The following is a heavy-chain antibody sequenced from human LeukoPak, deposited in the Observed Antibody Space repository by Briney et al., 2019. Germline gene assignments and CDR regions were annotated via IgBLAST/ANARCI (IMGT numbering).Heavy chain of an antibody. CDR2: ISSSGSTI. CDR1: GFTFSDYY. J-gene: IGHJ5*02. V-gene: IGHV3-11*01. Sequence: PGGSLRLSCAASGFTFSDYYMSWIRQAPGKGLEWVSYISSSGSTIYYADSVKGRFTISRDNAKNSLYLQMNSLRAEDTAVYYCARDRREWTYCGGDCYTTSWFDPWGQGTLVTVSS. D-gene: IGHD2-21*02. CDR3: ARDRREWTYCGGDCYTTSWFDP.